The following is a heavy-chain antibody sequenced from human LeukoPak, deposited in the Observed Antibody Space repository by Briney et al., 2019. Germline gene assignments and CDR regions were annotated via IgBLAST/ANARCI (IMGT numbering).Heavy chain of an antibody. CDR2: IYTSGST. Sequence: SETLSLTCTVSGGSISSYYWSWIRQPAGKGLEWIGRIYTSGSTNYNPSLKSRVTMSVDTSKNQFSLKLSSVTAADTAVYYCARASRSSGWYFLDAFDIWGQGTMVTVSS. D-gene: IGHD6-19*01. CDR3: ARASRSSGWYFLDAFDI. J-gene: IGHJ3*02. CDR1: GGSISSYY. V-gene: IGHV4-4*07.